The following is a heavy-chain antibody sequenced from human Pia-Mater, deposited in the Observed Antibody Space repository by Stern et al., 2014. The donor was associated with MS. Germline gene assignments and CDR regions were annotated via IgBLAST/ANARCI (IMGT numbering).Heavy chain of an antibody. V-gene: IGHV5-51*01. CDR2: IYPGDSDS. CDR1: GYRFSDNW. D-gene: IGHD2-21*01. J-gene: IGHJ5*02. CDR3: ARHQSTLVNWFDT. Sequence: EDQLVESGVEVKKPGESLKISCEASGYRFSDNWIGWVRQMPGKGLEWIGKIYPGDSDSRYNPSVQGQVTISADKSTNTAFLQWDSLKASDTAIYYCARHQSTLVNWFDTWGQGTPVTVSS.